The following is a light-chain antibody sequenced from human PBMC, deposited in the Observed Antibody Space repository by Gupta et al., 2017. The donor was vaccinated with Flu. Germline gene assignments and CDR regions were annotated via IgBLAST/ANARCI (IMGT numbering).Light chain of an antibody. CDR3: SSYTSSSKV. CDR2: EVS. Sequence: QSAPTQPASVSGSPGQPITISCTGTSSDVGGYNYVSWYQQHPGKAPKLMIYEVSNRPSGVSNRFSGSKSGNTASLTISGLQAEDEADYYCSSYTSSSKVFGTGTKVTVL. V-gene: IGLV2-14*01. CDR1: SSDVGGYNY. J-gene: IGLJ1*01.